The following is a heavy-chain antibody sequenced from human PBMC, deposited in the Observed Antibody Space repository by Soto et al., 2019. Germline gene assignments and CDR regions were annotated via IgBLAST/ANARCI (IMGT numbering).Heavy chain of an antibody. CDR3: ARVLGFGPFDI. J-gene: IGHJ3*02. CDR1: GYTFTSYA. CDR2: TNAGNGNT. D-gene: IGHD3-10*01. Sequence: GAPVKVSCKASGYTFTSYAMHWVRQAPGQRLEWMGWTNAGNGNTKYSQKFQGRVTITRDTSASTAYMELSSLRSEDTAVYYCARVLGFGPFDIWGQGTMVTVSS. V-gene: IGHV1-3*01.